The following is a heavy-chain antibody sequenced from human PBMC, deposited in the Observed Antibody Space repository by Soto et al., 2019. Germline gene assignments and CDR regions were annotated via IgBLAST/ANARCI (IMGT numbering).Heavy chain of an antibody. J-gene: IGHJ4*02. V-gene: IGHV4-30-2*01. CDR3: ARVPDR. Sequence: SETLSLTCAVSGCSISSGGYSGSWIRQPPGKGLEWIGYIYHSGSTYYNPSLKSRVTISVDRSKNQFSLKLSSVTAADTAVYYCARVPDRWGQGTLVTVS. CDR1: GCSISSGGYS. D-gene: IGHD2-2*01. CDR2: IYHSGST.